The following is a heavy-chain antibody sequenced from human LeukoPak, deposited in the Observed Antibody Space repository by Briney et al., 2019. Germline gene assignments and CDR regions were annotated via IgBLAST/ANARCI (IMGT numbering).Heavy chain of an antibody. D-gene: IGHD4-17*01. Sequence: GAPKIPRNGSWYSLTTYWIARVRQMPGEGPELMGRIDPSDCYTDYSPSFQGHVTMSADKSINTAYLQWSSLEASDTAMYFCARRRMTTKESWFDPWGQGTLVIVST. CDR2: IDPSDCYT. V-gene: IGHV5-10-1*01. CDR3: ARRRMTTKESWFDP. CDR1: WYSLTTYW. J-gene: IGHJ5*02.